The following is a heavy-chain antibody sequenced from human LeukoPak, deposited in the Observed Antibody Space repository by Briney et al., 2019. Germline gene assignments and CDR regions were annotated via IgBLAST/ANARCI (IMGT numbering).Heavy chain of an antibody. D-gene: IGHD5-12*01. J-gene: IGHJ4*02. Sequence: PGGSLRLSCAASGFTFSNAWMNWVRQAPGKGLQWVGHIKRKSDGGTTDNAAPVKGRFTISRDDSKNTLYLQMNSLETEDAAVYYCITGGGYDSFDYWGQGTLVTVSS. V-gene: IGHV3-15*01. CDR1: GFTFSNAW. CDR3: ITGGGYDSFDY. CDR2: IKRKSDGGTT.